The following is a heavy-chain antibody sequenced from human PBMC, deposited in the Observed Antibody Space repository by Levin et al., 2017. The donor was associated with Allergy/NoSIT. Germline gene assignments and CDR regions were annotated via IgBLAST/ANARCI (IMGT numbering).Heavy chain of an antibody. CDR1: GDSVSSKSAA. Sequence: HSQTLSLTCAISGDSVSSKSAAWNWIRQSPSRGLEWLGRTYYRAKWYNDYAVSVKSRITINPDTSKNQFSLQLNSVTPEDTAVYYCARDVGSSRLDAFDIWGQGTMVTVSS. V-gene: IGHV6-1*01. D-gene: IGHD1-26*01. CDR2: TYYRAKWYN. J-gene: IGHJ3*02. CDR3: ARDVGSSRLDAFDI.